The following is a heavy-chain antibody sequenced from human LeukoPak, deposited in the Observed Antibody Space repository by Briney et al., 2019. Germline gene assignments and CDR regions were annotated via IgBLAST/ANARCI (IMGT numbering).Heavy chain of an antibody. CDR3: ARGQGTVTTH. Sequence: SETLSLTCAGYGGSFSGYYWSWIRQPPGKGLEWIGEINHSGSANYNPSLMSRVTISLDTSKNHFSLNLSSVTAADTAVYYCARGQGTVTTHWGQGTLVTVSS. J-gene: IGHJ4*02. CDR1: GGSFSGYY. CDR2: INHSGSA. D-gene: IGHD4-11*01. V-gene: IGHV4-34*01.